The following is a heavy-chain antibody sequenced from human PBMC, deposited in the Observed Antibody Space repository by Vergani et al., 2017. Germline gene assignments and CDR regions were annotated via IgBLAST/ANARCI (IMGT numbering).Heavy chain of an antibody. J-gene: IGHJ4*02. CDR1: GFTFSSDG. V-gene: IGHV3-30*02. D-gene: IGHD1-26*01. CDR3: AKQYVGTSDC. CDR2: IDFKGNDA. Sequence: QMQLVESGGGVIQPGGSLRLSCAATGFTFSSDGMQWVRQVPGKGLEWVALIDFKGNDAYYTDSVRGRFIISRDNSKNTLYLQMNSLRVEDTALYYCAKQYVGTSDCWGQGTLVTVSS.